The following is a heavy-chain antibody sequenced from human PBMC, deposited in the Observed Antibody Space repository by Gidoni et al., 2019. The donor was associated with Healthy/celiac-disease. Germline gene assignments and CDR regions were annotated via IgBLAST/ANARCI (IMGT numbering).Heavy chain of an antibody. CDR2: INAGNGNT. Sequence: QRLEWMGWINAGNGNTKYSQKFQGRVTITRDTSASTAYMELSSLRSEDTAVYYCARDPGTSGGHFDYWGQGTLVTVSS. CDR3: ARDPGTSGGHFDY. J-gene: IGHJ4*02. V-gene: IGHV1-3*01. D-gene: IGHD1-1*01.